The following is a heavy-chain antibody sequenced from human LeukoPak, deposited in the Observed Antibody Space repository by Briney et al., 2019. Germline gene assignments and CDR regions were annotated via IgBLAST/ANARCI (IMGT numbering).Heavy chain of an antibody. D-gene: IGHD6-19*01. V-gene: IGHV1-3*03. CDR3: ARGGQQWRGGNYFDS. Sequence: ASVKVSCKASGYTFTDYALHWVRQAPGQSPEWMGWITTGRGETRFSQDFQRRITLTRDKSANTVYMDLTDLTSEDTAVYYCARGGQQWRGGNYFDSWGQGTLVAVSS. CDR2: ITTGRGET. CDR1: GYTFTDYA. J-gene: IGHJ4*02.